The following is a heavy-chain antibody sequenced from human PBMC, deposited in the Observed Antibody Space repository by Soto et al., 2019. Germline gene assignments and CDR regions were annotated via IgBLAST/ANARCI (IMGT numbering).Heavy chain of an antibody. CDR3: AKADIRSSSGWVGPTFDY. D-gene: IGHD6-19*01. CDR1: GFSFRSYP. Sequence: PGGSLILSCAAPGFSFRSYPMTWVRQAPGKGLEWVSAISGSGGSTYYADSVKGRFTISRDNSKNTLYLQMNSLRAEDTAVYYCAKADIRSSSGWVGPTFDYWGQGTLVTVSS. CDR2: ISGSGGST. J-gene: IGHJ4*02. V-gene: IGHV3-23*01.